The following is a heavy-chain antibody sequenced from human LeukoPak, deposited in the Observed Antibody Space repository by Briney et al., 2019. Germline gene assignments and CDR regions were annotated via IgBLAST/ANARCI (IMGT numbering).Heavy chain of an antibody. J-gene: IGHJ4*02. CDR1: GFTFSSYA. CDR2: ISSSSSYI. CDR3: ARVLGPMVYAGDY. V-gene: IGHV3-21*01. D-gene: IGHD2-8*01. Sequence: PGGSLRLSCAASGFTFSSYAMSWVRQAPGKGLEWVSSISSSSSYIYYADSVKGRFTISRDNAKNSLYLQMNSLRAEDTAVYYCARVLGPMVYAGDYWGQGTLVTVSS.